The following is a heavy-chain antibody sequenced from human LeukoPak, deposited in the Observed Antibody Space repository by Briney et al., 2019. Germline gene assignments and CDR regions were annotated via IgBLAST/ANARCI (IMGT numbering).Heavy chain of an antibody. J-gene: IGHJ4*02. Sequence: ASVKVSCKASGGTFSSYAISWVRQAPGQGLEWMGRIIPILGIANYAQKFQGRVTITADKSTSTAYMELSSLRSEDTAVYYCARVGSGYYDIQDYRGQGTLVTVSS. CDR3: ARVGSGYYDIQDY. CDR1: GGTFSSYA. D-gene: IGHD3-3*01. CDR2: IIPILGIA. V-gene: IGHV1-69*04.